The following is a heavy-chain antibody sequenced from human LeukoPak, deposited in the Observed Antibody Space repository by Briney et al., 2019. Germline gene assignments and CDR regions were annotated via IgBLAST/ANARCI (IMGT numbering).Heavy chain of an antibody. J-gene: IGHJ4*02. Sequence: PSETLSLTCTVSGGSISSYYWSWIRQPAAKGLEWIGRIYTSGSTNYNPSLKSRVSMSADTSKNQFSLKLSSVTAADTAVYCCARDTYDSSGYYLTGYFDYWGQGTLVTVSS. D-gene: IGHD3-22*01. V-gene: IGHV4-4*07. CDR1: GGSISSYY. CDR2: IYTSGST. CDR3: ARDTYDSSGYYLTGYFDY.